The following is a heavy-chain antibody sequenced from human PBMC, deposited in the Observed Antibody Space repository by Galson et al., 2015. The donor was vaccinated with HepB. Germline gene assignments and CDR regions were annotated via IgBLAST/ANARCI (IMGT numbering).Heavy chain of an antibody. V-gene: IGHV3-30-3*01. D-gene: IGHD6-6*01. CDR1: GFTFSSYA. Sequence: SLRLSCAASGFTFSSYAMHWVRQAPGKGLEWVAVISYDGSNKYYADSVKGRFTISRDNSKNTLYLQMNSLRAKDTAVYYCAREPASVAANHFDYWGQGTLVTVSS. J-gene: IGHJ4*02. CDR2: ISYDGSNK. CDR3: AREPASVAANHFDY.